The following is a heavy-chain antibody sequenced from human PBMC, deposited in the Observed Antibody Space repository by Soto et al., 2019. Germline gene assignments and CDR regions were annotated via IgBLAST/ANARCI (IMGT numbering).Heavy chain of an antibody. Sequence: GASVKVSCKPSGYSFSDYFIKWGRQAPGQGLEWVAWINPKTAATNYAKKFQGRVSLTWDTSSTTAYMELTRLRPDDTAVYYCARIKWGLNYYNGMDVWGQGTTVTVSS. CDR2: INPKTAAT. J-gene: IGHJ6*02. V-gene: IGHV1-2*02. D-gene: IGHD1-26*01. CDR1: GYSFSDYF. CDR3: ARIKWGLNYYNGMDV.